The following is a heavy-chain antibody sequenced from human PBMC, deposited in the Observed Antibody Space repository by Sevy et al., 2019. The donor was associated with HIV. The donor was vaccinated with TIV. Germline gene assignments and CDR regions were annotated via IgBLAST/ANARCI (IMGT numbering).Heavy chain of an antibody. CDR3: ASHDWGREDY. D-gene: IGHD7-27*01. CDR2: IHYSGDT. J-gene: IGHJ4*02. V-gene: IGHV4-38-2*01. Sequence: SETLSLTCVVSGYSISSYYWLDWFRRPPGKGLEWIGAIHYSGDTQYTPSLKSRVTVSADTSKNQFSLSLSFMTAADTAIYYCASHDWGREDYWGQGILVTVSS. CDR1: GYSISSYYW.